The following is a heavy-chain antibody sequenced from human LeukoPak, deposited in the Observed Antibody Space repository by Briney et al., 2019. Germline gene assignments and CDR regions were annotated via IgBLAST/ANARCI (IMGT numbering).Heavy chain of an antibody. CDR2: INSDGSST. J-gene: IGHJ2*01. D-gene: IGHD4-17*01. CDR3: AREQLPYGDYAGYFDL. Sequence: GGSLRLSCAASGFTFSSYWMRWVRQAPGKGLVWVSRINSDGSSTSYADSVKGRFTISRDNAKNTLYLQMNSLRAEDTAVYYCAREQLPYGDYAGYFDLWGRGTLVTVSS. CDR1: GFTFSSYW. V-gene: IGHV3-74*01.